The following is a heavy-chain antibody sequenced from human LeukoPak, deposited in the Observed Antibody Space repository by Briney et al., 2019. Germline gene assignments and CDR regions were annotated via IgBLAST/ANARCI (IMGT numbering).Heavy chain of an antibody. CDR1: GFTFSSYA. D-gene: IGHD6-19*01. J-gene: IGHJ4*02. Sequence: GGSLRLSCAASGFTFSSYAMHWVRQAPDKGLEWVAIISYDGSNKYYADSVKGRFTISRDNPQNSLYLQMNSLRAEDTAVYYCARVARPWGISVAGTFDSWGQGTLVTVSS. CDR3: ARVARPWGISVAGTFDS. V-gene: IGHV3-30*04. CDR2: ISYDGSNK.